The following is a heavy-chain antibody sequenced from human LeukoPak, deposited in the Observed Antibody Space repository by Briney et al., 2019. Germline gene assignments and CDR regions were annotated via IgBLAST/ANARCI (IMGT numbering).Heavy chain of an antibody. CDR2: INPNSGGT. CDR3: ARRRSGELLGAFDY. J-gene: IGHJ4*02. D-gene: IGHD3-10*01. V-gene: IGHV1-2*02. CDR1: GYTFTGYY. Sequence: ASVKVSCKASGYTFTGYYMHWVRQAPGQGLEWMGWINPNSGGTNYAQKFQGRVTMTRDTSISTAYMELSRLRSDDTAVYYCARRRSGELLGAFDYWGQGTLVTVSS.